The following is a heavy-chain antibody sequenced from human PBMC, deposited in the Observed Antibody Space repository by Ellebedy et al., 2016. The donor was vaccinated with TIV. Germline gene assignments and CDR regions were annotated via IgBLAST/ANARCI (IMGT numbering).Heavy chain of an antibody. J-gene: IGHJ4*02. CDR1: GFTFSNYW. D-gene: IGHD6-19*01. CDR3: SRDQWLGRAYYFDS. CDR2: IKQDGSER. V-gene: IGHV3-7*01. Sequence: GESLKISCAASGFTFSNYWRSWVRQAPGKGLEWVAKIKQDGSERYYVDSVKGRFSISRDNAKNSLYVQMNSLRDEDTAVYYCSRDQWLGRAYYFDSWGQGTLVTVSS.